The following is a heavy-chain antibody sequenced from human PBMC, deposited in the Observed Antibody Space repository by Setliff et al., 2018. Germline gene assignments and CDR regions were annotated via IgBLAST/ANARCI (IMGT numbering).Heavy chain of an antibody. J-gene: IGHJ4*02. CDR1: GYTFTGYY. V-gene: IGHV1-18*01. CDR3: ARRETYYTFWSGYFDY. D-gene: IGHD3-3*01. CDR2: ISAYNGNT. Sequence: ASVKVSCKASGYTFTGYYMHWVRQAPGQGLEWMGWISAYNGNTNYAQKFQGRVTITADESTSTDCMELSSLRSEDTAVYYCARRETYYTFWSGYFDYWGQGTLVTVSS.